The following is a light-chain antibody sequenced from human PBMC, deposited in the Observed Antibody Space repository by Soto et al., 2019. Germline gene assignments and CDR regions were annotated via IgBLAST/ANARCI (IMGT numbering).Light chain of an antibody. J-gene: IGKJ2*01. CDR2: WAS. CDR1: QSVLYSSNNKNY. CDR3: QQYSSTPQC. V-gene: IGKV4-1*01. Sequence: DIVMTQSPDSLAVSLGERATINCKSSQSVLYSSNNKNYLAWYQQKPGQPPKLLIYWASTRESGVPDRFSGSGSGTDFTLTISSLQAEDVAVYYCQQYSSTPQCVGQGTKLEIK.